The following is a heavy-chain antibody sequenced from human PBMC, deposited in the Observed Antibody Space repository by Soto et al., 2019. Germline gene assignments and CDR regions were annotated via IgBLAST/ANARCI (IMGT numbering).Heavy chain of an antibody. Sequence: SETLSLTCTVSVGSISSYYWIWIRQPPGKGLEWIGYIYYSGSTNYNPSLKSRVTISVDTSKNQFSLKLSSVTAADTAVYYCARLSGGGMDVWGQGTTVTVSS. V-gene: IGHV4-59*01. J-gene: IGHJ6*02. D-gene: IGHD3-10*01. CDR2: IYYSGST. CDR3: ARLSGGGMDV. CDR1: VGSISSYY.